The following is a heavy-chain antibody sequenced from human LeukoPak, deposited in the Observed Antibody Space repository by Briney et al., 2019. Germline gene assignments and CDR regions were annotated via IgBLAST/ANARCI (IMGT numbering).Heavy chain of an antibody. V-gene: IGHV3-7*01. Sequence: GGSLRLSCAASGFTFSSYWMTWIRQAPGKGLEWVANIKQDGSEKYYVDSVKGRFTISRDNAKNSLYLQMNSLRAEDTAVYCCARDTGGGYSCYDCWGQGTLVTVSS. CDR3: ARDTGGGYSCYDC. CDR1: GFTFSSYW. J-gene: IGHJ4*02. CDR2: IKQDGSEK. D-gene: IGHD5-18*01.